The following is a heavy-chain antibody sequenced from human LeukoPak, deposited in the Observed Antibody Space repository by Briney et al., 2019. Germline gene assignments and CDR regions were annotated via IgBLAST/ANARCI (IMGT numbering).Heavy chain of an antibody. D-gene: IGHD2-21*01. CDR1: GGSISSSSYN. CDR2: IYYSGST. J-gene: IGHJ4*02. V-gene: IGHV4-39*01. Sequence: PSETLSLTCIVSGGSISSSSYNWGWIRQSPGKGLEWIGSIYYSGSTYYNPSLKSRLTISVDTSKNQFSLKLSSVTAADTAVYYCAHIPTPSPEWGEAALDYWGQGTLVTVSS. CDR3: AHIPTPSPEWGEAALDY.